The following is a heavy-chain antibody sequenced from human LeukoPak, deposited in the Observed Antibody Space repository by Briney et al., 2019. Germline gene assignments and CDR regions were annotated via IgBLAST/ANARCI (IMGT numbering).Heavy chain of an antibody. CDR3: AKETRLLWFGELLLGPYYYYYGMDV. V-gene: IGHV3-43*02. Sequence: GGSLRLSCAASGFTFDDYATHWVRQAPGKGLEWVSLISGDGGSTYYADSVKGRFTISRDNSKNSLYLQMNSLRTEGTALYYCAKETRLLWFGELLLGPYYYYYGMDVWGQGTTVTVSS. D-gene: IGHD3-10*01. CDR2: ISGDGGST. J-gene: IGHJ6*02. CDR1: GFTFDDYA.